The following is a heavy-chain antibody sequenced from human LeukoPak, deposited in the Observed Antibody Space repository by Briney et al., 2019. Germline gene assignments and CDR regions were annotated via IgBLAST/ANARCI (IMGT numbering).Heavy chain of an antibody. CDR1: GYTFTSYY. CDR3: ARAGGYCGRISCPYYFDY. Sequence: ASVKVSCKASGYTFTSYYINWVRQATGQGPEWMGWMNPNSGNTDYAQRFQGRVTMTRNTSISTAYMELSSLRSEDTAVYYCARAGGYCGRISCPYYFDYWGQGSLVAVSS. D-gene: IGHD2-15*01. J-gene: IGHJ4*02. CDR2: MNPNSGNT. V-gene: IGHV1-8*01.